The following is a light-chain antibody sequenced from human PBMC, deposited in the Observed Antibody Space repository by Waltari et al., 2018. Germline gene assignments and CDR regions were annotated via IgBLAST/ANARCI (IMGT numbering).Light chain of an antibody. CDR3: SSYTGNNKGVL. CDR2: EVN. CDR1: SRDVGGYNY. V-gene: IGLV2-8*01. J-gene: IGLJ2*01. Sequence: QSALTQPPSASGSPGQSVTISCTGTSRDVGGYNYVSWYQQHPAKAPKVIIYEVNKRPAWVPDGFSGSKSGNTASLTVSGLRAEDEADYYCSSYTGNNKGVLFGGGTKLTVL.